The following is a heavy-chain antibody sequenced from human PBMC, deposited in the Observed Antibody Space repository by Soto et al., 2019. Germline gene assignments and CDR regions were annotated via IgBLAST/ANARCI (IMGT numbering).Heavy chain of an antibody. J-gene: IGHJ5*02. Sequence: LRLSCAASGFTFSSYGMHWVRQAPGKGLEWVAVISYDGSNKYYADSVKGRFTISRDNSKNTLYLQMNSLRAEDTAVYYCAKDRSPGPEGFDPWGQGTLVTVSS. CDR3: AKDRSPGPEGFDP. D-gene: IGHD3-10*01. CDR1: GFTFSSYG. CDR2: ISYDGSNK. V-gene: IGHV3-30*18.